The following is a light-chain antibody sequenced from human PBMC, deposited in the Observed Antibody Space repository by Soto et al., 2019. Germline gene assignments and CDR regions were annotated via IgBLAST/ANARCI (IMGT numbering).Light chain of an antibody. J-gene: IGKJ1*01. V-gene: IGKV3-20*01. CDR1: QRVSNNY. CDR2: GAS. Sequence: VLRLNPHSLSVYPEERATLSCRASQRVSNNYLAWYQQKPGQAPRLLIYGASNRATGIPDRFSGSGSGTDFTLTISRLESEDFAVYYCQQYCSSGTFGQGTKVDIK. CDR3: QQYCSSGT.